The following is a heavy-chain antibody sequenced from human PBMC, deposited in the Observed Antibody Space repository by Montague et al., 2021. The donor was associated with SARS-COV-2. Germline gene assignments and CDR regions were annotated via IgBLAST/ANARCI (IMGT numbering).Heavy chain of an antibody. CDR2: IYYRGST. CDR1: GGSINSDY. CDR3: ASEVRWNWFDP. V-gene: IGHV4-59*01. Sequence: SETLSLTCTVSGGSINSDYWSWIRQPPGKGLEWIGYIYYRGSTNYNPSLKSRVTISVDTSKNQFALKLISVTAAATAVYYCASEVRWNWFDPWGQGILVTVSS. J-gene: IGHJ5*02. D-gene: IGHD5-24*01.